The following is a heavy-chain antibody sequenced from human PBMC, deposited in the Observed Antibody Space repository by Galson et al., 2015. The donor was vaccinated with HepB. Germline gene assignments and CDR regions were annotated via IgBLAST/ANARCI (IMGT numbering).Heavy chain of an antibody. CDR3: ARVGVVIMRYCYMDV. CDR1: GYTFTSYG. Sequence: SVKVSCKASGYTFTSYGISWVRQAPGQGLEWMGWISAYNGNTNYAQKLQGRVTMTTDTSTSTAYMELRSLRSDDTAVYYCARVGVVIMRYCYMDVWGKGTTVTVSS. CDR2: ISAYNGNT. V-gene: IGHV1-18*01. J-gene: IGHJ6*03. D-gene: IGHD3-3*01.